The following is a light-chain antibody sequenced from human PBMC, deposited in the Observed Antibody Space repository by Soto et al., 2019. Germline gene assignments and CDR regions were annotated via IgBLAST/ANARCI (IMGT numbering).Light chain of an antibody. CDR1: QGIGNW. V-gene: IGKV1-12*01. CDR2: RAS. CDR3: HQANTFPTT. Sequence: DIQMTQSPSSVSASVGDRVTIACRASQGIGNWLAWYQQKPGKAPNLLIYRASSLQSGVPSRFSGRGSGTHFTLTISSLQPEDFATYYCHQANTFPTTFGQGTRLEIK. J-gene: IGKJ5*01.